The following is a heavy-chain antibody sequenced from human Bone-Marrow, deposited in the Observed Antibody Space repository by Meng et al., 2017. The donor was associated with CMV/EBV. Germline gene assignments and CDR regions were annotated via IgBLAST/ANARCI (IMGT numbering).Heavy chain of an antibody. CDR2: IYSGGSST. Sequence: GESLKISCAASGFTFSSYAMSWVRQAPGKGLEWVSVIYSGGSSTYYADSVKGRFTISRDNSKNTLYLQRNSLRAEDTAVYYCAKAGPHYDFWSGLGYNWFDPWGQGTLVTVSS. D-gene: IGHD3-3*01. CDR3: AKAGPHYDFWSGLGYNWFDP. CDR1: GFTFSSYA. V-gene: IGHV3-23*03. J-gene: IGHJ5*02.